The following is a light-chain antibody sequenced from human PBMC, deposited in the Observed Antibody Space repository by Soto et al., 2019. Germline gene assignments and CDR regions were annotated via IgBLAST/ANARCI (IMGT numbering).Light chain of an antibody. V-gene: IGKV3-20*01. J-gene: IGKJ5*01. CDR3: QQYGSSPRIT. CDR2: GAS. CDR1: QSVSSSY. Sequence: DIVLTQSPGALSLSPGDTATLSCRASQSVSSSYLAWYQQQPGQAPRLLIYGASSRATGIPDRFSGSGAGTDFTRTISRLEPEDWTVYYCQQYGSSPRITVGQGTRLEIK.